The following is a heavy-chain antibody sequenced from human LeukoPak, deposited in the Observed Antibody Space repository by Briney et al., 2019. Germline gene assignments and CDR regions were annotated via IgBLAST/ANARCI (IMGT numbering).Heavy chain of an antibody. D-gene: IGHD2-21*02. Sequence: GGSLRLSCAASGFTFDDYAMYWVRQAPGKGLEWVAHINPDGRDTYYVDSVKGRFTISRDNAQNSMYLQMNSLRVEDTAVYYCTSWGDTTAEYFQRWGQGTLVTVSS. V-gene: IGHV3-7*01. CDR2: INPDGRDT. CDR3: TSWGDTTAEYFQR. J-gene: IGHJ1*01. CDR1: GFTFDDYA.